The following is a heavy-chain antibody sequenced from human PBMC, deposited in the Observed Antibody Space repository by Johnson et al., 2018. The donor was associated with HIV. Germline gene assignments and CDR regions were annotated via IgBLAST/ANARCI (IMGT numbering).Heavy chain of an antibody. Sequence: MLLVESGGGVVQPGRSLRLSCAASGFTFSSYGMHWVRQAPGKGLEWVAVISYDGSNKYYADSVKGRFTISRDNSKNTLYLQMNSLRAADTAVYYCASDWGSRHAFDIWGQGTMVTVSS. V-gene: IGHV3-30*03. J-gene: IGHJ3*02. D-gene: IGHD7-27*01. CDR1: GFTFSSYG. CDR2: ISYDGSNK. CDR3: ASDWGSRHAFDI.